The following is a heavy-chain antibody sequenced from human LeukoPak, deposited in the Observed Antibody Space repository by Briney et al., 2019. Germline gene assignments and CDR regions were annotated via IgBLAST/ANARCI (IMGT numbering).Heavy chain of an antibody. CDR3: AKAYSSGWYTVSYYFDY. CDR1: GFSFSTTW. CDR2: ITSDGTST. D-gene: IGHD6-19*01. J-gene: IGHJ4*02. V-gene: IGHV3-74*03. Sequence: GGSLRLSCAASGFSFSTTWMHWVRQPPGQGLVWVARITSDGTSTSYAESVKGRFTISRDNSKNTLYLQMNSLRAEDTAVYYCAKAYSSGWYTVSYYFDYWGQGTLVTVSS.